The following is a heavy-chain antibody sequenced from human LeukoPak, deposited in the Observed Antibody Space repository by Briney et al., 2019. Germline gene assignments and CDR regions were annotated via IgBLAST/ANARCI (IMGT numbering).Heavy chain of an antibody. CDR2: IYYSGST. CDR1: GGSVSSGSYY. J-gene: IGHJ3*02. CDR3: ARSSGYYYNRLDAFDI. V-gene: IGHV4-61*01. Sequence: SETLSLTCTVSGGSVSSGSYYWSWIRQPPGKGLEWIGYIYYSGSTNYNPSLKSRVTISADTSKNQFSLKLSSVTAADTAVYYCARSSGYYYNRLDAFDIWGQGTMVTVSS. D-gene: IGHD3-22*01.